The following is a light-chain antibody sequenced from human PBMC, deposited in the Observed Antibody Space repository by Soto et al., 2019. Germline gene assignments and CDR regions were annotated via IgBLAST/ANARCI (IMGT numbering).Light chain of an antibody. CDR1: QGIRND. Sequence: TQMTESPSSLSASIGCRVAITLPAMQGIRNDLGWYQQKSGKAPKHLIYAASSLQRGVPSRFSGSGSGTEFTLTISSLQPADFATYYCQHYNSYSEAFGQGTKLDI. J-gene: IGKJ1*01. CDR3: QHYNSYSEA. CDR2: AAS. V-gene: IGKV1-17*01.